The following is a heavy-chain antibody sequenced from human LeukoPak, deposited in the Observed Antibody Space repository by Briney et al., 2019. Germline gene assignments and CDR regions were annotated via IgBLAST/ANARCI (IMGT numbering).Heavy chain of an antibody. CDR2: IKQDGSEK. Sequence: PGGSLRLSCAASGFTFSSYWMSWVRQAPGKGLEWVANIKQDGSEKYYVDSVKGRFTISRDNSKNTLYLQMNSLRAEDTAVYYCARVSIDAIAAAGLDYWGQGTLVTVSS. CDR1: GFTFSSYW. V-gene: IGHV3-7*01. J-gene: IGHJ4*02. D-gene: IGHD6-13*01. CDR3: ARVSIDAIAAAGLDY.